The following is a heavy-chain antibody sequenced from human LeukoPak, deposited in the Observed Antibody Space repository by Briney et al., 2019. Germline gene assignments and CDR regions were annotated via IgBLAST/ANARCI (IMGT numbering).Heavy chain of an antibody. CDR2: INHSGST. J-gene: IGHJ4*02. D-gene: IGHD4/OR15-4a*01. V-gene: IGHV4-34*01. CDR1: GXXFSDYY. CDR3: ARGSNV. Sequence: SEXXSLTXAXXGXXFSDYYXSWIRQPPGKGLEWIGEINHSGSTNYNPSLKSRVTISVDTSKNQFSLKLSSVTAADTAVYYCARGSNVWGQGTLVTVSS.